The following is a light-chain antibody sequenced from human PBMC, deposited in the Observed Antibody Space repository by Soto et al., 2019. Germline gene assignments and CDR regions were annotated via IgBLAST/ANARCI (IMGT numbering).Light chain of an antibody. CDR2: DAS. Sequence: IQLTQSPSSLSASVGDRVTITCRASQGISDALAWYQQRPGKAPNLLIHDASSLQGAVPSRFSGGGSGTDFTLTISSLQPEDSATYYCQRFSDYQFTFGPGTKVVIK. CDR1: QGISDA. CDR3: QRFSDYQFT. V-gene: IGKV1D-13*01. J-gene: IGKJ3*01.